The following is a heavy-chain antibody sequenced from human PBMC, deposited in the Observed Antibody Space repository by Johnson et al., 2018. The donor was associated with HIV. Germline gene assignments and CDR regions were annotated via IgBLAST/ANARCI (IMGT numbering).Heavy chain of an antibody. V-gene: IGHV3-30*03. CDR1: GFTFSSYA. Sequence: QVQLVESGGGVVQPGGSLRLSCAASGFTFSSYAMHWVRQAPGKGLEWVAVISYDGSNKNYSDSVKGRFTISRDNSKNTLYLQMNSLRAEDTAVYYCATSTASDAFDIWGQGTMVTVSS. CDR3: ATSTASDAFDI. J-gene: IGHJ3*02. CDR2: ISYDGSNK. D-gene: IGHD1-1*01.